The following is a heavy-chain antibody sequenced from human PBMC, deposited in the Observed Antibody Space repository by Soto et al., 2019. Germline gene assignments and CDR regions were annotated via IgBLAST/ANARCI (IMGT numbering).Heavy chain of an antibody. CDR1: GGSISSGDYY. CDR3: ARVFASRPTRLYYFHNADAHTPPPHHYYGMDV. Sequence: ASETLSLTCTVSGGSISSGDYYWSWIRQPPGKGLEWIGYIYYSGSTYYNPSLKSRVTISIDAPENQFSLRLTSVTAADTALYFCARVFASRPTRLYYFHNADAHTPPPHHYYGMDVWGQGTTVTVSS. V-gene: IGHV4-30-4*02. D-gene: IGHD3-10*01. J-gene: IGHJ6*02. CDR2: IYYSGST.